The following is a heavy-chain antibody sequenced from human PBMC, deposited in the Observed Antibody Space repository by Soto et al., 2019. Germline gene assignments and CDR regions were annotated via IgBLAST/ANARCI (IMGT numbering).Heavy chain of an antibody. CDR3: AKDARLLRSGLFDY. CDR1: GFTFTEYA. Sequence: PGGSXXXXCAASGFTFTEYAMSWVRQAPGKGLEWVSAISGSGASTYYADSVKGRFTISRDKSKNTMYLQMRSLRAEDTAVYYCAKDARLLRSGLFDYGGQGTLVTVSS. D-gene: IGHD3-10*02. CDR2: ISGSGAST. V-gene: IGHV3-23*01. J-gene: IGHJ4*02.